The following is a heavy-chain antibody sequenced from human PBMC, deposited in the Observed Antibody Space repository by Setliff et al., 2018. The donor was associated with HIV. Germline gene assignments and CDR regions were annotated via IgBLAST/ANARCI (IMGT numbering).Heavy chain of an antibody. CDR1: GFIFKNYD. Sequence: GGSLRLSCAASGFIFKNYDMNWVRQAPGKGLEWVSFISISGFTIHYGDSVKGRFTVSRDNTRNSLYLQMNSLRGEDTAVYYCARGRPTGYFDCWGQGTLVTVSS. J-gene: IGHJ4*02. CDR2: ISISGFTI. V-gene: IGHV3-48*03. D-gene: IGHD3-9*01. CDR3: ARGRPTGYFDC.